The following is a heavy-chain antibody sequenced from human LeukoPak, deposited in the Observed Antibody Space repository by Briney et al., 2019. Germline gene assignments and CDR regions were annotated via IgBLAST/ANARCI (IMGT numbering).Heavy chain of an antibody. CDR3: ARGPTIAVAGTRRDELDY. CDR2: IWYDGSNK. J-gene: IGHJ4*02. Sequence: QTGGSLRLSCSASGFTFSSYGMPWVRQAPAKGLEWVAVIWYDGSNKYYADSVKGRFTISRDNSKNTLYLQMNSLRAEDTAVYYCARGPTIAVAGTRRDELDYWGQGTLVTVSS. V-gene: IGHV3-33*01. D-gene: IGHD6-19*01. CDR1: GFTFSSYG.